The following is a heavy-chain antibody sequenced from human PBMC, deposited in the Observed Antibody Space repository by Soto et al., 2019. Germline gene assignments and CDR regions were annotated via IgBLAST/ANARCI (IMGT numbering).Heavy chain of an antibody. CDR3: AKPVTLVMRITPYSYGLGV. V-gene: IGHV3-23*01. J-gene: IGHJ6*02. CDR1: GFPFSSYV. Sequence: EVQLLESGGGLVQPGGSLRLSCAVSGFPFSSYVMTWVRQAPGKGLEWGSVISGGGGSTNYVESVKGRFTISRDNSENTLYLQMNSLRGEDTTVYYCAKPVTLVMRITPYSYGLGVWGQGTTVTVSS. D-gene: IGHD3-16*01. CDR2: ISGGGGST.